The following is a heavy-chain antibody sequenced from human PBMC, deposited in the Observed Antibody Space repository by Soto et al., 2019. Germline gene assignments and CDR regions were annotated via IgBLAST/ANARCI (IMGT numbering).Heavy chain of an antibody. J-gene: IGHJ6*03. CDR3: ARPPKYGNYYYYMDV. Sequence: SETLSLTCTVSGGSISSSSYYWGWIRQPPGKGLEWIGGIYYSGSTYYNPSLKSRVTISVDTSKNQFSLKLSSVTAADTAVYYCARPPKYGNYYYYMDVWGKGTTVTVSS. CDR2: IYYSGST. V-gene: IGHV4-39*01. D-gene: IGHD4-17*01. CDR1: GGSISSSSYY.